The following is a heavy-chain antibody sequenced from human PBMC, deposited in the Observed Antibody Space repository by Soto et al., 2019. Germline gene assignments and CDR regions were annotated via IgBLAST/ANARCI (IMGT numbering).Heavy chain of an antibody. CDR2: IYSDGRT. CDR1: GFIVSASY. V-gene: IGHV3-53*02. CDR3: ARCSVWYGQCYFDC. D-gene: IGHD6-13*01. J-gene: IGHJ4*02. Sequence: DVQLVETGGGLIQPGGSLRLSCAATGFIVSASYMSWVRQAPGKGLEWVSVIYSDGRTYYADSVKGRFTISRHNSKNTLYLQMNSLSAEDTAVYYRARCSVWYGQCYFDCWGQGTLVTVSS.